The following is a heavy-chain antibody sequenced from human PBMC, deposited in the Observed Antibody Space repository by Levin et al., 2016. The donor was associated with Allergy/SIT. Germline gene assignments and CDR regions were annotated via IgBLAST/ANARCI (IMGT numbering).Heavy chain of an antibody. CDR2: INPSSGSI. Sequence: ASVKVSCKASGYTFTSYYLHWVRQAPGQGLEWMGIINPSSGSINYAQNFQGRVTITRDTSASTVYMELSSLRSEDTALYYCARGGLDSGYNPRFLYWGQGTLVTVSS. J-gene: IGHJ4*02. CDR1: GYTFTSYY. D-gene: IGHD5-12*01. CDR3: ARGGLDSGYNPRFLY. V-gene: IGHV1-46*01.